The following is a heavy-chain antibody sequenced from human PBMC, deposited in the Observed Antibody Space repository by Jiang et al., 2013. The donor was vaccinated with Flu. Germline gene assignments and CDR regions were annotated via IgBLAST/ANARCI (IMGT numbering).Heavy chain of an antibody. V-gene: IGHV4-31*01. J-gene: IGHJ4*02. Sequence: GLVKPSETLSLTCAVSGYSISSGYYWSWIRQHPGKGLEWIGYIYYSGSTYYNPSLKSLVTISVDTSKNQFSLKLSSVTAADTAVYYCARVLLLEPGPRYYFDYWGQGTLVTVSS. D-gene: IGHD1-1*01. CDR2: IYYSGST. CDR3: ARVLLLEPGPRYYFDY. CDR1: GYSISSGYY.